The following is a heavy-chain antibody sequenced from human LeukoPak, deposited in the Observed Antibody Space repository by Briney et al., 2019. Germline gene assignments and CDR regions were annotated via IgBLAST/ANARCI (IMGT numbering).Heavy chain of an antibody. J-gene: IGHJ4*02. CDR3: ATETIGRHYDY. CDR1: GFTFSSCG. Sequence: GGSLRLSCASSGFTFSSCGFNWVRQAPGKGLEWVSSIGPTGTDRYYADSVRGRFTISRDNAKNSMYLQMDSLRDEDTAVYYCATETIGRHYDYWGQGTLLTVSS. V-gene: IGHV3-21*01. D-gene: IGHD1-14*01. CDR2: IGPTGTDR.